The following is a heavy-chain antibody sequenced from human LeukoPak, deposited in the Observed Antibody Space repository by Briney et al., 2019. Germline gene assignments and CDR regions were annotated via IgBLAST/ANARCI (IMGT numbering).Heavy chain of an antibody. Sequence: GASVKVSCKASGYTFTSYDINWVRQATGQGLEWTGWMNPNSGNTGYAQKFQGRVTMTRNTFISTAYMELSSLRSEDTAVYYCARGTRRDGYNYPTDYWGQGTLVTVSS. D-gene: IGHD5-24*01. CDR2: MNPNSGNT. CDR1: GYTFTSYD. CDR3: ARGTRRDGYNYPTDY. J-gene: IGHJ4*02. V-gene: IGHV1-8*01.